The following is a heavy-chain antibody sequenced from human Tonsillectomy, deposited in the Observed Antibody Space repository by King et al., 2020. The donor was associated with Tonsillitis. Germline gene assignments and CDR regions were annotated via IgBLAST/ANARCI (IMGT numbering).Heavy chain of an antibody. Sequence: VQLVESGGGVVQPGGSLRLSCAASGFTFDDYAMHWVRQAPGKGLEWVSLISGDGGSTYCADSLKGRFTISRDNSKNSLYLQMNSLGTEEPALYYCTKALRRGRQAVPAGAFDIWGQGTMVTVSS. V-gene: IGHV3-43*02. CDR1: GFTFDDYA. CDR2: ISGDGGST. CDR3: TKALRRGRQAVPAGAFDI. J-gene: IGHJ3*02. D-gene: IGHD3-10*01.